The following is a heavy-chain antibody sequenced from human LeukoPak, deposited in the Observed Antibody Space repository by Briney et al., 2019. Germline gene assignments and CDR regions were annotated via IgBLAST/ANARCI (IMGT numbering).Heavy chain of an antibody. CDR2: ASYSGST. V-gene: IGHV4-39*01. D-gene: IGHD4-23*01. J-gene: IGHJ4*02. Sequence: SETLSLTCTVSSGPIKNTSYYWPSGRQPPGNGLERIGSASYSGSTYYNPSLESLVIISVDTSRNQSSLRLSSVTAADTAIYYCARLRSYGGNRGIDYWGQGTLVAVSS. CDR3: ARLRSYGGNRGIDY. CDR1: SGPIKNTSYY.